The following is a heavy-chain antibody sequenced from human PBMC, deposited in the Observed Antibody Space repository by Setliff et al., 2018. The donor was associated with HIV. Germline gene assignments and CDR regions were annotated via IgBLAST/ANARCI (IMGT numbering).Heavy chain of an antibody. CDR3: ARFTCSGRSCYPDY. J-gene: IGHJ4*02. V-gene: IGHV1-69*13. D-gene: IGHD2-15*01. Sequence: SVKVSCKASGGTFSSHAISWVRQAPGQGLEWMGGIIPIIGTPNYAQKFQGRVTITADESTSTAYMELSSLRSEDTAVYYCARFTCSGRSCYPDYWGQGTLVTVSS. CDR2: IIPIIGTP. CDR1: GGTFSSHA.